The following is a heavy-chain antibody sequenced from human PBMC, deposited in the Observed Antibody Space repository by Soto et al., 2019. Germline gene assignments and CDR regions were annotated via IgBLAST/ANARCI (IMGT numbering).Heavy chain of an antibody. J-gene: IGHJ4*02. CDR3: ARDSPSDFWSGPVPYDY. CDR1: GFTFSSYG. D-gene: IGHD3-3*01. V-gene: IGHV3-33*01. CDR2: IWYDGSNK. Sequence: GGSLRLSCAASGFTFSSYGMHWVRQAPGKGLEWVAVIWYDGSNKYYADSVKGRFTISRDNSKNTLYLQMNSLRAEDTAVYYCARDSPSDFWSGPVPYDYWGQGTLVTVSS.